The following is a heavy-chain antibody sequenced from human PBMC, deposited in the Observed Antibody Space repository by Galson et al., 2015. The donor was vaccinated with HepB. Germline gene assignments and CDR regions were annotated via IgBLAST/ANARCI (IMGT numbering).Heavy chain of an antibody. CDR3: ARGGYCSGGNCYSFYFDY. J-gene: IGHJ4*02. D-gene: IGHD2-15*01. CDR1: GYIFTSYG. Sequence: SVKVSCKASGYIFTSYGISWVRQAPGQGLEWMGWISAYNGNTNSARKFRGRVTMTTDTSTSTAYMELRSLGSDDTAVYYCARGGYCSGGNCYSFYFDYWGQGTLVTVSS. V-gene: IGHV1-18*04. CDR2: ISAYNGNT.